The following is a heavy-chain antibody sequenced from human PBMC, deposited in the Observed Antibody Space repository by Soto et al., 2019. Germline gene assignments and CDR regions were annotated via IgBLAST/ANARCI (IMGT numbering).Heavy chain of an antibody. CDR3: AKIYCSGGSCPFDY. CDR2: ISYDGSNK. J-gene: IGHJ4*02. Sequence: QVKQVESGGGVGQPGRSLRLSCAASGFTFSSYGMHWVRQAPGKGLEWVAVISYDGSNKYYADSVKGRFTISRDNSKNTLYLQMNSLRAEDTAVYYCAKIYCSGGSCPFDYWGQGTLVTVSS. CDR1: GFTFSSYG. V-gene: IGHV3-30*18. D-gene: IGHD2-15*01.